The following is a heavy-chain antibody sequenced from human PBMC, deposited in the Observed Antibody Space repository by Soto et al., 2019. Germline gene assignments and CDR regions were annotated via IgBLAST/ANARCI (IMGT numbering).Heavy chain of an antibody. CDR3: TTAPPPFGDYVPPHGY. V-gene: IGHV3-15*01. CDR2: IKSKTDGGTT. J-gene: IGHJ4*02. Sequence: EVQLVESGGGLVKPGGSLRLSCAASGFTFSNAWMSWVRQAPGKGLEWVGRIKSKTDGGTTDYAAPVKGRFTISRDDSKTTLYLQMNSLKTEDTAVYYCTTAPPPFGDYVPPHGYWGQGTLVTVSS. CDR1: GFTFSNAW. D-gene: IGHD4-17*01.